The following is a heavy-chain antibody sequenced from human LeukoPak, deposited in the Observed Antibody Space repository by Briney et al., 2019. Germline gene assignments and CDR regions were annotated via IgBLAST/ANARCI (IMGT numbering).Heavy chain of an antibody. CDR1: GFTFSSYG. CDR3: ARGVAARCFDY. D-gene: IGHD6-6*01. J-gene: IGHJ4*02. V-gene: IGHV3-48*04. CDR2: ISDTGSTI. Sequence: PGGSLRLSCAASGFTFSSYGLSWVRQAPGKGLEWVSYISDTGSTIYYADSVEGRFTISRDNAKNSLYLQMNSLRAGDTAVYYCARGVAARCFDYWGQGTLVTVSS.